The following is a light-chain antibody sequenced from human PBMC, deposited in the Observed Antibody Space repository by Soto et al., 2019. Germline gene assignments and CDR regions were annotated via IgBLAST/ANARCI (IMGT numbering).Light chain of an antibody. CDR3: QQYDSSPRT. V-gene: IGKV3-20*01. J-gene: IGKJ1*01. CDR1: QSLSSSS. Sequence: EIVLTQSPGTLSMSPGERATLSCRASQSLSSSSVAWYQQKPGQAPRLLISGASSRAADIPDRFSGSGSGTDFTLTINRLEPEDFAVYYCQQYDSSPRTFGQGTKV. CDR2: GAS.